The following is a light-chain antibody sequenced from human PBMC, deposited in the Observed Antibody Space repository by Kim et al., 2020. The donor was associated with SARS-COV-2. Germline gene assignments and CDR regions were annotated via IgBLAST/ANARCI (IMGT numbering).Light chain of an antibody. CDR1: QSVNGRV. CDR3: QQYDSSVWT. Sequence: SPGGGATLSCRARQSVNGRVLAWYQQKPGQAPRLLIYGASTRATGIPDRFSGSGSWTDFTLTISRLEPEDFAMYYCQQYDSSVWTFGQGTKVDIK. CDR2: GAS. V-gene: IGKV3-20*01. J-gene: IGKJ1*01.